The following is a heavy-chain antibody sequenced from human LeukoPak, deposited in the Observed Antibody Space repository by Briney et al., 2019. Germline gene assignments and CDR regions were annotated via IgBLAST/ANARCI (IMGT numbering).Heavy chain of an antibody. CDR1: GYTFTSYD. CDR3: ARDQLIAAAGTDAGY. D-gene: IGHD6-13*01. Sequence: GASVKVSCKASGYTFTSYDINWVRQATGQGLEWMGWISAYNGNTNYAQKLQGRVTMTTDTSTSTAYMELRSLRSDDTAVYYCARDQLIAAAGTDAGYWGQGTLVTVSS. V-gene: IGHV1-18*01. CDR2: ISAYNGNT. J-gene: IGHJ4*02.